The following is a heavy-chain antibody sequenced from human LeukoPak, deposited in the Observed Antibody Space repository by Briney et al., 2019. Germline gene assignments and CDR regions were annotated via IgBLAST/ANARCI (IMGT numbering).Heavy chain of an antibody. J-gene: IGHJ6*03. V-gene: IGHV3-23*01. CDR1: GFTSSSYA. CDR3: AKPNTAMVYYYYYYYMDV. D-gene: IGHD5-18*01. Sequence: PGGSLRLSCAASGFTSSSYAMSWVRQAPGKGLEWVSAISGSGGSTYYADSVKGRFTISRDNSKNTLYLQMNSLRAEDTAVYYCAKPNTAMVYYYYYYYMDVWGKGTTVTVSS. CDR2: ISGSGGST.